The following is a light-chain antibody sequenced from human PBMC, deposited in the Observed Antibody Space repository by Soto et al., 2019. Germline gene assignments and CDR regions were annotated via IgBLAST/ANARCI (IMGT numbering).Light chain of an antibody. V-gene: IGLV1-44*01. CDR2: SNN. CDR1: SSNIGSNT. Sequence: QSVVTQPPSASGTPGQRVTSSCSGISSNIGSNTVNWYQQLPGTAPKLLIYSNNQRPSGVPDRFSGSKSGTSASLAISGLQSEDEADYYCAAWDDSLNALFGGGTQLTVL. CDR3: AAWDDSLNAL. J-gene: IGLJ2*01.